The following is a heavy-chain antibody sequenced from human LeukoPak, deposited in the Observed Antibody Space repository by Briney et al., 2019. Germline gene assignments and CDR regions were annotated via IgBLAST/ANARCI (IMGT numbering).Heavy chain of an antibody. V-gene: IGHV3-30*18. Sequence: GGSLRLSCAASGFTFSSYGMHWVRQAPGKGLEWVAVISYDGSNKYYADSVKGRFTISRDNSKNTLYLQMNSLRAEDTAVYYCAKGGIAEWLYWGQGTLVTVSS. D-gene: IGHD6-13*01. CDR2: ISYDGSNK. CDR3: AKGGIAEWLY. CDR1: GFTFSSYG. J-gene: IGHJ4*02.